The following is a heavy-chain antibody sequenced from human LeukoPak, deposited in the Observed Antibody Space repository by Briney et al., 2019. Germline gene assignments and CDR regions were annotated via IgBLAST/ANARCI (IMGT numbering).Heavy chain of an antibody. J-gene: IGHJ4*02. CDR2: IYHSGST. CDR1: GYSISSGYC. Sequence: SETLSLTCTVSGYSISSGYCWGWIRQPPGKGLEWIGSIYHSGSTYYNPSLKSRVTISVDTSKNQFSLKLSSVTAADTAVYYCARDPNYYVSSGYFDYWGQGTLVTVSS. D-gene: IGHD3-22*01. CDR3: ARDPNYYVSSGYFDY. V-gene: IGHV4-38-2*02.